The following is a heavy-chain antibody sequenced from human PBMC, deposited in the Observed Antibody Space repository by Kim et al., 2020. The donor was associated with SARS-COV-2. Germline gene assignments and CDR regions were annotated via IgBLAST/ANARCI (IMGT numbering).Heavy chain of an antibody. CDR3: ARDFSGYSYGAKGY. CDR2: IIPILGIA. V-gene: IGHV1-69*04. J-gene: IGHJ4*02. Sequence: SVKVSCKASGGTFSSYAISWVRQAPGQGLEWMGRIIPILGIANYAQKFQGRVTITADKSTSTAYMELSSLRSEDTAVYYCARDFSGYSYGAKGYWGQGTLVTVSS. CDR1: GGTFSSYA. D-gene: IGHD5-18*01.